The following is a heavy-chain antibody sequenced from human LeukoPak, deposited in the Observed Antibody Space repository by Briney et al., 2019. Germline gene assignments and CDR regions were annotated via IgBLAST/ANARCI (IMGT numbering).Heavy chain of an antibody. D-gene: IGHD4-17*01. CDR1: GGALSSYA. J-gene: IGHJ3*01. CDR2: IIPIFGTA. V-gene: IGHV1-69*13. Sequence: SVKVSCKASGGALSSYAISWVRQAPGQGLEWMGGIIPIFGTANYAQKFQGRVTITADESTSTAYMELSSLRSEDTAVYYCARSARDYGDYGTVVWGQGTMVTVSS. CDR3: ARSARDYGDYGTVV.